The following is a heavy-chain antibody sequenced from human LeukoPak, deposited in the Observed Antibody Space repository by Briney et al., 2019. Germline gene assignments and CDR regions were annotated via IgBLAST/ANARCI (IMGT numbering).Heavy chain of an antibody. V-gene: IGHV3-7*01. J-gene: IGHJ4*02. D-gene: IGHD3-3*01. Sequence: RGGSLRLSCTASGFTFSSYWMSWVRQAPGKGLEWVGNIKLDGSEKDYVDSVKGRFTISRDNAKNSLYLQMNSLRAEDTAVYYCARAGYDFWSGYWDLDYWGQGTLVTVSS. CDR2: IKLDGSEK. CDR1: GFTFSSYW. CDR3: ARAGYDFWSGYWDLDY.